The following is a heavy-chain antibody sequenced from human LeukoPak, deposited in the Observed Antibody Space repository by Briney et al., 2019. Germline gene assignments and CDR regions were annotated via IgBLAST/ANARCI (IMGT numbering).Heavy chain of an antibody. CDR1: GFTFSSYE. V-gene: IGHV3-15*01. J-gene: IGHJ4*02. D-gene: IGHD3-9*01. CDR3: TTVGRYFDWLSLIDY. CDR2: IKSKTDGGTT. Sequence: PGGSLRLSCAAFGFTFSSYEMNWVRQAPGKGLGWVGRIKSKTDGGTTDYAAPVKGRFTISRDDSKNTLYLQMNSLKTEDTAVYYCTTVGRYFDWLSLIDYWGQGTLVTVSS.